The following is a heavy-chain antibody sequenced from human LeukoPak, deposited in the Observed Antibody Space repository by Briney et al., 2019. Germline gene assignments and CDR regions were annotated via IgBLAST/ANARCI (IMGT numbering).Heavy chain of an antibody. CDR3: ARHYYDSSGYYYSSKNYFDS. CDR1: GDSIRSYY. Sequence: KPSETLSLTCTVSGDSIRSYYWSWIRQAPGKGLEWIGYIYFTGSTNYNPSLKSRVTIAADTSENQFSLKLSSVTAADTAVYYCARHYYDSSGYYYSSKNYFDSWGQGSLVTVSS. D-gene: IGHD3-22*01. CDR2: IYFTGST. V-gene: IGHV4-59*08. J-gene: IGHJ4*02.